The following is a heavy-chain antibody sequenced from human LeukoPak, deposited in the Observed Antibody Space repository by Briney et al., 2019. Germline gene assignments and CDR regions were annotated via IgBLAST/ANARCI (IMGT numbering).Heavy chain of an antibody. J-gene: IGHJ4*02. CDR1: GFTFTTYG. CDR2: IRFDGSNK. Sequence: PGGSLRLSCAASGFTFTTYGMHWVRQAPGKGLEWVAFIRFDGSNKYYGDSVKGRFTISRDNSKNTLYLQMNSLRVEDTAVYYCAKDRPRYNWDDNHFDYWGQGTLVTVSS. CDR3: AKDRPRYNWDDNHFDY. D-gene: IGHD1-1*01. V-gene: IGHV3-30*02.